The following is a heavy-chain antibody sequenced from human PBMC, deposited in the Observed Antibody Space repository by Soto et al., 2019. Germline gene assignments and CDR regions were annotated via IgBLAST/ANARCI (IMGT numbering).Heavy chain of an antibody. CDR3: RGEGGSGY. CDR2: ISRDGRTK. V-gene: IGHV3-30*03. D-gene: IGHD3-10*01. CDR1: GFTVSSKG. Sequence: QVQLVESGGGVVQPGRSLRLSCSVSGFTVSSKGMHWVRQAPGKGLEWVAVISRDGRTKFYADSVEGRFTISKDSSRNAPSLEKDGLRSHGRVFSCWRGEGGSGYWGQGTLVTVSS. J-gene: IGHJ4*02.